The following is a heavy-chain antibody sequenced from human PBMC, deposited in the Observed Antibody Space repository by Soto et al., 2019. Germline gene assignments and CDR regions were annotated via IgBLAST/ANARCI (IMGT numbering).Heavy chain of an antibody. CDR3: AREGILSR. D-gene: IGHD3-10*01. CDR2: IGSSSNII. J-gene: IGHJ4*02. CDR1: GFTFSNYN. Sequence: PRVSLRLSWAASGFTFSNYNMNWVRQAPGKGLEWISYIGSSSNIIYYADSVKGRFTISRDNAKNSLFLQMSSLKDEDTAVYYCAREGILSRWGKGTPVTVSS. V-gene: IGHV3-48*02.